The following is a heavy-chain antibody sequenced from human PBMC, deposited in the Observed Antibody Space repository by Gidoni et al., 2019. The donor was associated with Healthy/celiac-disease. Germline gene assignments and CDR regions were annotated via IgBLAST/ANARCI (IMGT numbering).Heavy chain of an antibody. V-gene: IGHV4-39*01. Sequence: GWIRQPPGKGLEWIGSIYYSGSTYYNPSLKSRVTISVDTSKNQFSLKLSSVTAADTAVYYCARQVVVVPAAIAWFDPWGQGTLVTVSS. CDR2: IYYSGST. D-gene: IGHD2-2*01. CDR3: ARQVVVVPAAIAWFDP. J-gene: IGHJ5*02.